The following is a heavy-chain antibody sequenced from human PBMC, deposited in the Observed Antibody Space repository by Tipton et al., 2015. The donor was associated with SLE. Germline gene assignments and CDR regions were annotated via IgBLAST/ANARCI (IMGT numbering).Heavy chain of an antibody. CDR3: ARGRAFIQGGFDY. J-gene: IGHJ4*02. D-gene: IGHD3-16*01. Sequence: TLSLTCTVSAGFIRSHFWNWIRQPAGEGLEWIGRIYVSGSTNYNPSLKSRATVSVDTSKNQFSLKLNSVTAADTAVFYCARGRAFIQGGFDYWGQGTLVTVSS. CDR2: IYVSGST. CDR1: AGFIRSHF. V-gene: IGHV4-4*07.